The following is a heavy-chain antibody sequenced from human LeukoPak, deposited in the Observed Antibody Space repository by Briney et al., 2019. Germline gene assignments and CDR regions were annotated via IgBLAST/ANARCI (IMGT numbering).Heavy chain of an antibody. J-gene: IGHJ5*02. V-gene: IGHV3-30-3*01. CDR2: ISYDGSNK. Sequence: GGSLRLSCAASGFTFSSYAMHWVRQAPGKGLEWVAVISYDGSNKYYADSVKGRFTISRDNSKNTLYLQMNSLRAEDTAVYYCAREGREGAYGGNYNWFDPWGQGTLVTVSS. CDR3: AREGREGAYGGNYNWFDP. D-gene: IGHD4-23*01. CDR1: GFTFSSYA.